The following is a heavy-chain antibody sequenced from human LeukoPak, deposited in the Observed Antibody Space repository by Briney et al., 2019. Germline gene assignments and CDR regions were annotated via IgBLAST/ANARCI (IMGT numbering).Heavy chain of an antibody. J-gene: IGHJ5*02. CDR1: GGTFSSYA. V-gene: IGHV1-69*13. D-gene: IGHD3-22*01. CDR2: IIPTFGTA. CDR3: ARAPALYDSSGYYYFWFDP. Sequence: SVKVSCKASGGTFSSYAISWVRQAPGQGLEWMGGIIPTFGTANYAQKFQGRVTITADESTSTAYMELSSLRSEDTAVYYCARAPALYDSSGYYYFWFDPWGQGTLVTVSS.